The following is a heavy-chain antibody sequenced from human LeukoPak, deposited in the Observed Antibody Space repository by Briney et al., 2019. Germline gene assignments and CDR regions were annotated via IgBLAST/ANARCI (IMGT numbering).Heavy chain of an antibody. J-gene: IGHJ4*02. D-gene: IGHD4-17*01. CDR2: ISGTGVNT. CDR3: AKRLRSTYYFDY. CDR1: GFIFNTYA. Sequence: GGSLRLSCAASGFIFNTYAMTWVRQAPGKGLEWVSAISGTGVNTYYADSVKGRFIISRDNSKNTVFPQMNSLRAEDTAIYFCAKRLRSTYYFDYWGSGTLVTVSS. V-gene: IGHV3-23*01.